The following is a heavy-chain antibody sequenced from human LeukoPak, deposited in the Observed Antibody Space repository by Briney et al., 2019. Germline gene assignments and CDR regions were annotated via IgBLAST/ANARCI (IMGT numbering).Heavy chain of an antibody. CDR3: ARESSSWLDY. J-gene: IGHJ4*02. D-gene: IGHD6-13*01. CDR1: GFTFSTYS. V-gene: IGHV3-21*01. CDR2: ISSSSSYI. Sequence: GGSRRLSCAASGFTFSTYSMNWVRQAPGKGLGWVSSISSSSSYINYADSVKGRFTISRDNAKNSLYLQMNSLRAEDTAVYYCARESSSWLDYWGEGTLVTVSS.